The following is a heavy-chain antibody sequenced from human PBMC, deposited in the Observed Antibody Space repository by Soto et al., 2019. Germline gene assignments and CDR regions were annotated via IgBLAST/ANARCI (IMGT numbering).Heavy chain of an antibody. Sequence: GASVKVSCKASGGTFSSYAISWVRQAPGQGLEWMGGIIPIFGTANYAQKFQGRVTITADESTSTAYMELSSLRSQDTAVYYCARPSSGQLWFTAFDIWGQGTMVTVSS. CDR2: IIPIFGTA. D-gene: IGHD5-18*01. V-gene: IGHV1-69*13. J-gene: IGHJ3*02. CDR1: GGTFSSYA. CDR3: ARPSSGQLWFTAFDI.